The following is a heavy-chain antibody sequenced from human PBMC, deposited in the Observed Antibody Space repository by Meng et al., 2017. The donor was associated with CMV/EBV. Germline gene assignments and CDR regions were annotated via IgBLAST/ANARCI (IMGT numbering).Heavy chain of an antibody. Sequence: GSLRLSCAVYGGSFSGYYWSWIRQPPGKGLEWIGEINHSGSTNYNPSLKSRVTISVDTSKNQFSLKLSSVTAADTAVYYCARGSWFDPWGQGTLVTVS. CDR3: ARGSWFDP. CDR2: INHSGST. CDR1: GGSFSGYY. V-gene: IGHV4-34*01. J-gene: IGHJ5*02.